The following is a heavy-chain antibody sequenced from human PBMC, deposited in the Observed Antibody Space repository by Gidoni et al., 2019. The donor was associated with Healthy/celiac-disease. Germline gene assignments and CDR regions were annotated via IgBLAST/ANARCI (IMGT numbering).Heavy chain of an antibody. J-gene: IGHJ4*02. CDR1: GGSISSSSYY. CDR2: IYYSGST. Sequence: QLQLQESGPGLVKPSETLSLTCTVPGGSISSSSYYWGWIRQPPGKGLEWIGSIYYSGSTYSNPSLKSRVTISVDTSKNQFSLKLSSVTAADTAVYYCARQGRIPFDYWGQGTLVTVSS. V-gene: IGHV4-39*01. D-gene: IGHD2-21*01. CDR3: ARQGRIPFDY.